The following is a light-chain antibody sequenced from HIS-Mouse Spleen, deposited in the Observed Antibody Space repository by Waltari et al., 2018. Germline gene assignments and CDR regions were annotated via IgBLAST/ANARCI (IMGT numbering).Light chain of an antibody. CDR2: QAS. V-gene: IGLV3-1*01. J-gene: IGLJ2*01. CDR3: QAWDSSYSV. Sequence: SYELTQPPSVSVSPGQTASITCSGDKLGDKYACWYQQKPGQSPVLVSYQASKRPSGIPERFSGSNSGNTATLTISGTQAMDEADYYCQAWDSSYSVFGGGTKLTVL. CDR1: KLGDKY.